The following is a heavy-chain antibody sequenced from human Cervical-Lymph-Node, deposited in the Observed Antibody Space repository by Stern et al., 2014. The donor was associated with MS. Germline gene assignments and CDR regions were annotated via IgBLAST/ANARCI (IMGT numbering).Heavy chain of an antibody. D-gene: IGHD6-6*01. Sequence: QVQLVQSGPGLVKPSQTLSLTCAISGDSVSSNRATWSWIRQSPSRGLEWLGRTYHRTRWYYDYGVSVKSRVTISPDTSHNHLSLWLNSVPPEDPAVYYCARDVSSSPDAFDPWGQGTMVTVSS. J-gene: IGHJ3*01. CDR1: GDSVSSNRAT. V-gene: IGHV6-1*01. CDR3: ARDVSSSPDAFDP. CDR2: TYHRTRWYY.